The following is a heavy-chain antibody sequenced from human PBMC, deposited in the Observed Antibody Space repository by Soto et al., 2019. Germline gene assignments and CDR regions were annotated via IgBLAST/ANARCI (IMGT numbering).Heavy chain of an antibody. V-gene: IGHV4-59*01. J-gene: IGHJ4*02. CDR3: ARDFAYFDS. Sequence: SETLSLTCTVSGGSISSYYWSWVRQPPGKGLEWIGYIYYSGSTNYNPSLKSRVTISVDTSKNQFSLKLSSVTAADTAVYFCARDFAYFDSWGQGTLVTVSS. CDR2: IYYSGST. D-gene: IGHD3-3*01. CDR1: GGSISSYY.